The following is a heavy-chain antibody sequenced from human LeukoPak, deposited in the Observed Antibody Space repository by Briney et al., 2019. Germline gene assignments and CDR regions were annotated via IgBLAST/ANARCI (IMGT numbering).Heavy chain of an antibody. D-gene: IGHD7-27*01. CDR2: INHSGST. V-gene: IGHV4-34*01. Sequence: SETLSLTCAVSGGSFSGYYWSWIRQPPGKGLEWIGEINHSGSTNYNPSLKSRVTISVDTSKNQFSLKLSSVTAADTAVYYRARRQDWGPIGDFDYWGQGTLATVSS. CDR1: GGSFSGYY. J-gene: IGHJ4*02. CDR3: ARRQDWGPIGDFDY.